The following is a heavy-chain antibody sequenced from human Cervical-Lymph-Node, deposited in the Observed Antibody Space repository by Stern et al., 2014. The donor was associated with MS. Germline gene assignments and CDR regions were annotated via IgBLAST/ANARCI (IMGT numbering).Heavy chain of an antibody. CDR3: ARSGTRVPRGY. J-gene: IGHJ4*02. D-gene: IGHD6-25*01. Sequence: QVQLVQSGPEVKKPGASVKVSCKASGYTFTSYGIAWVRQAPGQGIEWMGWISAYNGNTNYERKLQGRVTLTTNTTTSTAYMELRSLRSDDTAIYFCARSGTRVPRGYWGQGTLITVSS. CDR2: ISAYNGNT. CDR1: GYTFTSYG. V-gene: IGHV1-18*04.